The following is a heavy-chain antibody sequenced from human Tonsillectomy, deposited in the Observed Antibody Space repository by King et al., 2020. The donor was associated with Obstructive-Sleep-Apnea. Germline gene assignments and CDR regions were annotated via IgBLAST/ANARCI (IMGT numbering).Heavy chain of an antibody. Sequence: VQLVESGGGVVQPGRSLRLSCAASGFTFSSYAMHWVRQAPGKGLEWVAVISYDGSNKYYADSVKVRFTISRENSKNTLYLQMNSLRTEDTAVYYCAREGYSGYDYHYWGQGTLVTVSS. CDR3: AREGYSGYDYHY. J-gene: IGHJ4*02. D-gene: IGHD5-12*01. CDR2: ISYDGSNK. CDR1: GFTFSSYA. V-gene: IGHV3-30*04.